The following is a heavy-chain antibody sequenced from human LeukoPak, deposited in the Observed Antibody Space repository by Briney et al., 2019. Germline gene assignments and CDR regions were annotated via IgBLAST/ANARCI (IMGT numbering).Heavy chain of an antibody. CDR2: IKQDGSEK. Sequence: GGSLRLSCAASGFIFSNYYMNWVRQAPGKGLEWVAHIKQDGSEKNYVDSVKGRFTISRDNAKNSLYLQMNSLRAEDTAVYYCARERWSLYSNDYYYYGLDVWGRGTTVTVSS. D-gene: IGHD3-3*01. V-gene: IGHV3-7*01. CDR3: ARERWSLYSNDYYYYGLDV. CDR1: GFIFSNYY. J-gene: IGHJ6*02.